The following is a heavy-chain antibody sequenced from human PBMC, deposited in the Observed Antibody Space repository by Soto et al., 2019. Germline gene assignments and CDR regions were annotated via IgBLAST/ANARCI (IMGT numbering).Heavy chain of an antibody. CDR3: GRGRSGELVVFY. CDR2: ISTKSGGT. D-gene: IGHD1-7*01. CDR1: GYTFTGYY. J-gene: IGHJ4*02. V-gene: IGHV1-2*02. Sequence: QVQLVQSGAEVKESGASVKVSCKASGYTFTGYYIHWVRQAPGQGLEWVGEISTKSGGTRYAQKFQGRVTMTKDTSINTVYMELSNLSPDDTAVYYCGRGRSGELVVFYWGQGTLVTVHS.